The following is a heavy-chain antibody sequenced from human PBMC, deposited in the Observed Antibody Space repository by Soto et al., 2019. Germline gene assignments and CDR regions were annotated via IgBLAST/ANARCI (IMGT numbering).Heavy chain of an antibody. J-gene: IGHJ6*01. CDR1: GCSICSSNW. V-gene: IGHV4-4*02. CDR3: ARAQDSIVGDSSYGMDV. Sequence: PSETLSLTCAVSGCSICSSNWWSWFRQPPGKGLEWIGEIYHSGSTNYNPSLKSRVTISVDKSKNQFSLKLSSVTAADTAVYYCARAQDSIVGDSSYGMDVWGQRTTGTASS. CDR2: IYHSGST. D-gene: IGHD1-26*01.